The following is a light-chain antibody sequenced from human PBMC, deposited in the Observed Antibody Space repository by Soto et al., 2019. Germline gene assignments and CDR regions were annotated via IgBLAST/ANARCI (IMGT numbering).Light chain of an antibody. CDR2: GVN. V-gene: IGLV2-8*01. J-gene: IGLJ1*01. CDR3: SSYAGPTHYV. Sequence: QSALNQPASVSGSPGQSIAISCTGTSSDVGGYDYVSWHQHHPGKAPKVIIYGVNKRPSGVPDRFSGSKSGNTASLTVSGLQAEDEADYSCSSYAGPTHYVFVIGTKVTVL. CDR1: SSDVGGYDY.